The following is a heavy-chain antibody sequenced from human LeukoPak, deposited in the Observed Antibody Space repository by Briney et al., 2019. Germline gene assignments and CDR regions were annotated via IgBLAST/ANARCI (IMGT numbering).Heavy chain of an antibody. D-gene: IGHD3-10*01. CDR2: ISGYNGNT. Sequence: ASVKVSCKASGYTFTSYGINWVRQAPGQGLEWMGWISGYNGNTQYAQKLQGRVTMTTDTSTSTAYMELRSLRSEDTAVYYCARAESAVRGDNEYGMDVWGQGTTVTVSS. CDR3: ARAESAVRGDNEYGMDV. CDR1: GYTFTSYG. J-gene: IGHJ6*02. V-gene: IGHV1-18*01.